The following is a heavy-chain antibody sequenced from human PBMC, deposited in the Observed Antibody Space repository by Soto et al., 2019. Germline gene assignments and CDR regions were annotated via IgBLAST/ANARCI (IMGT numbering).Heavy chain of an antibody. J-gene: IGHJ6*03. CDR2: ISSSSSYI. V-gene: IGHV3-21*01. D-gene: IGHD3-10*01. Sequence: GGSLRLSCAASGFTFSSYSMNWVRQAPGKGLEWVSSISSSSSYIYYADSVKGRFTISRDNAKNSLYLQMNSLRAEDTAVYYCAREVYYGSGSPRYYYYYMDVWGKGTTVTVSS. CDR1: GFTFSSYS. CDR3: AREVYYGSGSPRYYYYYMDV.